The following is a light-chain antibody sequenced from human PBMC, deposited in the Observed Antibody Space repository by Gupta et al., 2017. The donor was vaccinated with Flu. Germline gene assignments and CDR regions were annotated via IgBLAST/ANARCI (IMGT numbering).Light chain of an antibody. Sequence: QSVLTTPLSASGTPGPRATLPCSRSSSNIGSNYIYWYQQVPGTAPKLLIYRNNQRPSGVPDRFSGSKSGTSSSLAISGLRSEDEAHYYCAAWDDSLSGWVFGGGTKLTVL. V-gene: IGLV1-47*01. CDR3: AAWDDSLSGWV. CDR2: RNN. CDR1: SSNIGSNY. J-gene: IGLJ3*02.